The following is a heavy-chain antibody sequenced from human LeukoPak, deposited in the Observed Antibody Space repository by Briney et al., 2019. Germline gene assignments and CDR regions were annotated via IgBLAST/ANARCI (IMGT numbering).Heavy chain of an antibody. D-gene: IGHD3-10*01. Sequence: KPSETLSLTCAVYGGSFSGYYWSWIRQPPGKGLEWIGEINHSGSTNYNPSLKSRVTISVDTSKNQFSLKLSSVTAADTAVYYCARRGGSKVRGVGCGMDVWGKGTTVTVSS. J-gene: IGHJ6*04. CDR3: ARRGGSKVRGVGCGMDV. CDR2: INHSGST. CDR1: GGSFSGYY. V-gene: IGHV4-34*01.